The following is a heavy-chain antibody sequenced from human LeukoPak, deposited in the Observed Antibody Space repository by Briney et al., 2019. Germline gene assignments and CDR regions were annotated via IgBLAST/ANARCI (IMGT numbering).Heavy chain of an antibody. CDR2: IRYDGSNK. Sequence: GGSLRLSCAASGFTFSSYGMHWVRQAPGKGLEWVAFIRYDGSNKYYADSVKGRFTISRDNSKNTLYLQLNSLRAEDTAVYYCAKDYSHLWFGELSHWGQGTLVTVSS. V-gene: IGHV3-30*02. D-gene: IGHD3-10*01. CDR1: GFTFSSYG. J-gene: IGHJ4*02. CDR3: AKDYSHLWFGELSH.